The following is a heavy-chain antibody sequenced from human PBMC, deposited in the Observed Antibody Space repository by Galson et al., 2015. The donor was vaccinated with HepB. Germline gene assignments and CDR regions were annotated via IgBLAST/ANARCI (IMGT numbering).Heavy chain of an antibody. V-gene: IGHV7-4-1*02. CDR2: MNTNTGKP. CDR1: GDTFSTWP. CDR3: ARSPLRFLDWLPYYDYYYMDV. Sequence: SVKVSCKASGDTFSTWPISWVRQAPGQGLEWMGWMNTNTGKPTYAPGFAGRFVFSLDTSVTTAYLQISSLETDDTAVYYCARSPLRFLDWLPYYDYYYMDVWGEGTTVTVSS. J-gene: IGHJ6*03. D-gene: IGHD3-3*01.